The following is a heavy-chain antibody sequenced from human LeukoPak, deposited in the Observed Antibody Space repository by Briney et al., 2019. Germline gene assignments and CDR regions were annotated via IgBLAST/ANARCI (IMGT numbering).Heavy chain of an antibody. V-gene: IGHV1-69*05. Sequence: ASVKVSCTASGGTFSSYAISWVRQAPGQGLEWMGGIIPIFGTANYAQKFQGRVTITTDESTSTAYMELSSLRSEDTAVYYCARLLWFGELLFDPWGQGTLVTVSS. CDR1: GGTFSSYA. CDR2: IIPIFGTA. D-gene: IGHD3-10*01. J-gene: IGHJ5*02. CDR3: ARLLWFGELLFDP.